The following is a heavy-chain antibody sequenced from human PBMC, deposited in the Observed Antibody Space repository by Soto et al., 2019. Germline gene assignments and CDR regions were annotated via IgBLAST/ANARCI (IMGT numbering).Heavy chain of an antibody. V-gene: IGHV3-15*07. D-gene: IGHD1-1*01. CDR2: IKSKTDGGTT. CDR3: TTGRYNWNDDAFDI. J-gene: IGHJ3*02. Sequence: GGSLRLSCAASGFTFSNAWMNWVRQAPGKGLEWVGRIKSKTDGGTTDYAAPVKGRFTISRDDSKNTLYLQMNSLKTEDTAVYYCTTGRYNWNDDAFDIWGQGTMVTVSS. CDR1: GFTFSNAW.